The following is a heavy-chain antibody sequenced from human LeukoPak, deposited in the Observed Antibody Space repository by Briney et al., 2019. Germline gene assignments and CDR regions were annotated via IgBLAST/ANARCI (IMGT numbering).Heavy chain of an antibody. V-gene: IGHV1-8*03. CDR2: MNPNSGNT. Sequence: ASVKVSCKASGYTFTSYDINWVRQATGQGLEWMGWMNPNSGNTGYAQKFRGRVTITRNTSISTAYMELSSLRSEDTAVYYCARDTIWYSSSYDAFDIWGQGTMVTVSS. CDR3: ARDTIWYSSSYDAFDI. D-gene: IGHD6-6*01. CDR1: GYTFTSYD. J-gene: IGHJ3*02.